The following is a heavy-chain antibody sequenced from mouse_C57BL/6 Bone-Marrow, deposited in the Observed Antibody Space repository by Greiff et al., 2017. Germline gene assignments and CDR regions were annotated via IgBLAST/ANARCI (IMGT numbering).Heavy chain of an antibody. CDR2: IHPNSGST. CDR1: GYTFTSYW. CDR3: ARHDYDGAWFAY. Sequence: QVQLKQSGAELVKPGASVKLSCKASGYTFTSYWMHWVKQRPGQGLEWIGMIHPNSGSTNYNEKFKSKATLTVDKSSSTAYMQLSSRTSEDSAVYYCARHDYDGAWFAYWGQGTLVTVSA. V-gene: IGHV1-64*01. J-gene: IGHJ3*01. D-gene: IGHD2-4*01.